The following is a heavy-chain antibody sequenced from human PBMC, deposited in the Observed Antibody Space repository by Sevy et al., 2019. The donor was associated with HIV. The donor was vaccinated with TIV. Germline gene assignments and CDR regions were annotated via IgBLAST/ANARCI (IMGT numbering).Heavy chain of an antibody. D-gene: IGHD2-8*01. CDR3: ARDAIAGGGDY. CDR2: INHSGST. J-gene: IGHJ4*02. CDR1: GGSFSGYY. V-gene: IGHV4-34*01. Sequence: SETLSLTCAVYGGSFSGYYWSWIRQPPGKGLEWIGEINHSGSTNYNPSLKSRVTISVDTSKNQFSLKLSSVTAADTAVYYCARDAIAGGGDYWGQGTLVTVSS.